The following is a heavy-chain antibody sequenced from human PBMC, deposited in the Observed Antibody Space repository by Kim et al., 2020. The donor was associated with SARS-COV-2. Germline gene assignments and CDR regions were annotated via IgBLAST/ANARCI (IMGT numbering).Heavy chain of an antibody. D-gene: IGHD1-26*01. V-gene: IGHV1-45*02. J-gene: IGHJ3*02. Sequence: FQDRVTITRDRSMSTAYMELSSLRSEDTAMYYCARSTRIVGASTHDAFDIWGQGTMVTVSS. CDR3: ARSTRIVGASTHDAFDI.